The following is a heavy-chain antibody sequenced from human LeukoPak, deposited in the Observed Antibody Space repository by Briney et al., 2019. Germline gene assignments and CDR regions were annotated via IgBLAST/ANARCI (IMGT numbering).Heavy chain of an antibody. J-gene: IGHJ4*02. CDR1: GFTFDDYA. D-gene: IGHD2-2*01. CDR2: ISWNSGSI. V-gene: IGHV3-9*01. Sequence: PGGSLRLSCAASGFTFDDYAMHWVRQAPGKGLEWVSGISWNSGSISYADSVKGRFTISRDNAKNSLYLQMNSLRAEDTALYYCAMLPDIVVVPAANYWGQGTLVTVSS. CDR3: AMLPDIVVVPAANY.